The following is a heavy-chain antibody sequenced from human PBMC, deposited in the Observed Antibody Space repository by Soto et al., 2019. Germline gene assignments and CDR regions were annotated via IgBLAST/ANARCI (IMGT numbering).Heavy chain of an antibody. V-gene: IGHV3-30-3*01. D-gene: IGHD3-10*01. Sequence: QVQLVESGGGVVQPGRSLRLSCAASGFTFISYAMHWVRQAPGKGLEWVAVISFDGSTEYYADSVKGRFTISRDNSEKTVYLQMNSLRSEDTAVYYCARSRQGSGSYTHFYYGLDVWGQGTTVTVSS. CDR3: ARSRQGSGSYTHFYYGLDV. CDR2: ISFDGSTE. J-gene: IGHJ6*02. CDR1: GFTFISYA.